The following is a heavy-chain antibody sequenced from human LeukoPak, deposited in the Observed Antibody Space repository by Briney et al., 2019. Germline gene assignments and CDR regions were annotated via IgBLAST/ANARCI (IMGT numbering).Heavy chain of an antibody. V-gene: IGHV1-2*02. J-gene: IGHJ1*01. Sequence: ASVKVSCKASGYTFTCNYMHWVRQAPGQGLEWMGWINPNSGGTNYAQKFQGRVTMTRDTSIGTAYMELNRLRSDDTAVYYCARGSYDSSDFEYSHHWGQGTLVTVSS. D-gene: IGHD3-22*01. CDR1: GYTFTCNY. CDR2: INPNSGGT. CDR3: ARGSYDSSDFEYSHH.